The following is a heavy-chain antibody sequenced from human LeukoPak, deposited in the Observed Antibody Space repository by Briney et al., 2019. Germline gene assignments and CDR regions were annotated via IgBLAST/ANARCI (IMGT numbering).Heavy chain of an antibody. D-gene: IGHD6-19*01. CDR1: GFTFSSYA. CDR3: AKDSGWYPSGFDY. V-gene: IGHV3-30*04. Sequence: GGSLRLSCAASGFTFSSYAMHWVRQAPGKGLEWVAVISYDGSNKYYADSVKGRFTISRDNSKNTLYLQMNSLRAEDTAVYYCAKDSGWYPSGFDYWGQGTLVTVSS. CDR2: ISYDGSNK. J-gene: IGHJ4*02.